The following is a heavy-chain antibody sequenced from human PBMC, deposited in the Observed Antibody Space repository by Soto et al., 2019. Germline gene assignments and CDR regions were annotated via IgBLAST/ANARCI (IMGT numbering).Heavy chain of an antibody. Sequence: EVQLVESGGGLVQPGGSLRLSCAASGFTVSSNYMSWVRQAPGKGLEWVSVIYSGGSTYYADSVKGRFTISRDNSKNTLYLQMNSLRAEDTAVYYCARGGAAAQFYYYYGMDVWGQGTTVTVSS. CDR1: GFTVSSNY. D-gene: IGHD6-13*01. CDR2: IYSGGST. V-gene: IGHV3-66*01. CDR3: ARGGAAAQFYYYYGMDV. J-gene: IGHJ6*02.